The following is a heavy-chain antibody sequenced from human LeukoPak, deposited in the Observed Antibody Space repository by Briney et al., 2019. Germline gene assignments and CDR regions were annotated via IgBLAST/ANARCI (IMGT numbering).Heavy chain of an antibody. D-gene: IGHD6-19*01. CDR3: ARDRHRSAWYPDY. V-gene: IGHV3-30*04. J-gene: IGHJ4*02. CDR2: ILYDGSNQ. CDR1: GFTFSSYA. Sequence: GRSLRLSCAASGFTFSSYALHWVRQAPGKGLEWVAVILYDGSNQYYADSVKGRFTISRDKSKNTLYLQMNSLRDEDRAVYYCARDRHRSAWYPDYWGQGTLVTVSS.